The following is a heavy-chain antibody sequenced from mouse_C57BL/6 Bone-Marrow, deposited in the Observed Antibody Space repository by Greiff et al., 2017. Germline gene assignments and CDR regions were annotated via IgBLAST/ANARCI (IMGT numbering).Heavy chain of an antibody. CDR2: IDPENGDT. J-gene: IGHJ2*01. Sequence: EVQLQQSGAELVRPGASVKLSCTASGFNIKDDYMHWVKQRPEQGLEWIGWIDPENGDTEYASKFQGKATITADTSSNTAYLQLSSLTSEDTAVYYCTTPSRNDGDYWGQGTTLTVSS. V-gene: IGHV14-4*01. D-gene: IGHD2-3*01. CDR1: GFNIKDDY. CDR3: TTPSRNDGDY.